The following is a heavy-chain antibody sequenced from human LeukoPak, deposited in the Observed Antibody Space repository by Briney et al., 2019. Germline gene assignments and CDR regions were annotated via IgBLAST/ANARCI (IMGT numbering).Heavy chain of an antibody. Sequence: PSETLPLTCAVYGGSFSGYYWSWIRQPPGKGLEWIGEINHSGSTNYNPSLKSRVTISVDTSKNQFSLKLSSVTAADTAVYYCARGSLHYYYDSSGYFDYWGQGTLVTVSS. D-gene: IGHD3-22*01. CDR2: INHSGST. CDR1: GGSFSGYY. V-gene: IGHV4-34*01. J-gene: IGHJ4*02. CDR3: ARGSLHYYYDSSGYFDY.